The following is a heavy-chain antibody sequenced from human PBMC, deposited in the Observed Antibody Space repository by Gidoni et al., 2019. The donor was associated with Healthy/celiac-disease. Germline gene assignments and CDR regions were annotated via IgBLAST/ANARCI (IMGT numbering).Heavy chain of an antibody. D-gene: IGHD2-21*02. CDR1: GFTFRSYW. CDR3: ARDRVTGY. CDR2: IKQDGSEK. J-gene: IGHJ4*02. Sequence: EVRLVESGRGLVQPGGSLSLSCAATGFTFRSYWMSWVRQAPGKWLEWVANIKQDGSEKYYVDSVKGRCTISRDNAKNSLYLQMNSRRAEDTAVYYCARDRVTGYWGQGTLVTVSS. V-gene: IGHV3-7*01.